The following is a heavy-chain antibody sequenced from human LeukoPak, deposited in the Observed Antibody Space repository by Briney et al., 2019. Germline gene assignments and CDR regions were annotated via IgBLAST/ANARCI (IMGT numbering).Heavy chain of an antibody. CDR2: IIPIFGTA. J-gene: IGHJ4*02. V-gene: IGHV1-69*13. CDR1: EGAFSSYA. Sequence: ASVKVSCKASEGAFSSYAISWVRQAPGQGLEWMGGIIPIFGTANYAQKFQGRVTITADESTSTAYMELSSLRSEDTAVYYCARASPISPHYYDSSGYYLAIFDYWGQGTLVTVSS. D-gene: IGHD3-22*01. CDR3: ARASPISPHYYDSSGYYLAIFDY.